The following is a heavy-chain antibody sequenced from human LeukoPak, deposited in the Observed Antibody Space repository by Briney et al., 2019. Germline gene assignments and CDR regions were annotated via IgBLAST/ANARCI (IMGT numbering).Heavy chain of an antibody. V-gene: IGHV3-74*01. J-gene: IGHJ3*02. CDR2: IDGDGSST. CDR3: ARVGRLQSFDAFDI. D-gene: IGHD4-11*01. CDR1: GFPFSYYW. Sequence: PGGSLRLSCAASGFPFSYYWMHWVRQAPGKGLVWVSRIDGDGSSTSYADSVKGRFSLTRDNAKNTVYLQMDSLRAEDTAVYYCARVGRLQSFDAFDIWGQGTTVTVSS.